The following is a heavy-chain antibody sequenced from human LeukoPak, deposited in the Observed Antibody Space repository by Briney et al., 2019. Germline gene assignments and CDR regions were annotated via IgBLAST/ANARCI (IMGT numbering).Heavy chain of an antibody. CDR2: INSDGSST. CDR3: ARVQGHPPNGLDI. Sequence: GGSLRLSCAASGFTFSSYWMHWVRQAPGKGLVWVSRINSDGSSTSYADAEKGRFTISRDNAKNTAYLQMNSLRAEDTAVYYCARVQGHPPNGLDIWGQGTMVTVSS. D-gene: IGHD2-8*01. CDR1: GFTFSSYW. J-gene: IGHJ3*02. V-gene: IGHV3-74*01.